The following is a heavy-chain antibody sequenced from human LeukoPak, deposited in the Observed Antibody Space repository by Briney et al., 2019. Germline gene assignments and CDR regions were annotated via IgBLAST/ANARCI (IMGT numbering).Heavy chain of an antibody. CDR2: ISASGDTI. D-gene: IGHD5-24*01. V-gene: IGHV3-11*01. J-gene: IGHJ4*02. CDR1: GFTFSDHY. CDR3: AARSVASNPEAY. Sequence: GGSLRLSCAASGFTFSDHYMSWNRQAPAKGLEWVSYISASGDTIYYADSVKGRFTISRDNARNSLYLQMSSLRAEDTAVYYCAARSVASNPEAYWGQGTLVTVSS.